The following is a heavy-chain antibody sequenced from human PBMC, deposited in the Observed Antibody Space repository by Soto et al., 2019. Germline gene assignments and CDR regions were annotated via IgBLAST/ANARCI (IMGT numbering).Heavy chain of an antibody. J-gene: IGHJ4*02. CDR2: ISSSDNII. V-gene: IGHV3-11*01. D-gene: IGHD3-22*01. CDR3: ARDRGYYDSSGYFDY. Sequence: GGSLRLSCAASGFFFSDYYMSWIRQPPGKGLEWISYISSSDNIIYYADSVKGRFTISRDNAKNSLYLQMNSLRAEDTAVYYCARDRGYYDSSGYFDYWGQGTLVTVSS. CDR1: GFFFSDYY.